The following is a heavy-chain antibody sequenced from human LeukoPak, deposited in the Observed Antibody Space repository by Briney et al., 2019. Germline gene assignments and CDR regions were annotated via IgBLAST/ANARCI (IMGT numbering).Heavy chain of an antibody. CDR3: ARDYTMTHAFDI. Sequence: SETLSLTCTVSGGSMSDYYWSWIRQPPGKGLEWIGYIYSTGSTNYNLSLKSRVTISVDTSKNQFFPKLSSVTAADTALYYCARDYTMTHAFDIWGQGTLVTVSS. CDR2: IYSTGST. CDR1: GGSMSDYY. J-gene: IGHJ3*02. V-gene: IGHV4-59*01. D-gene: IGHD3-22*01.